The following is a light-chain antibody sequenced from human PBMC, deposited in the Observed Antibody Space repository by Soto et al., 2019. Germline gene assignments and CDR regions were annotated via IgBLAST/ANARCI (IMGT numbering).Light chain of an antibody. Sequence: DIVMTQSPLSLPVTPGEPASISCTSSESLLHSNGNTYLDWYLQKPGQSPQLLLYLGSNRAAGVPDRFSGGGSGTDFTLKISRVEAGYVVVYYCIQCLQPPRTFGQGTKVEIK. CDR1: ESLLHSNGNTY. CDR2: LGS. J-gene: IGKJ1*01. V-gene: IGKV2-28*01. CDR3: IQCLQPPRT.